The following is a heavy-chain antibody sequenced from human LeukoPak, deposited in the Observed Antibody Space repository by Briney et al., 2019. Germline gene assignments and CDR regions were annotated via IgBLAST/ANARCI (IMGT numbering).Heavy chain of an antibody. J-gene: IGHJ6*02. CDR1: GYTFTSYG. Sequence: GASVKVSCKASGYTFTSYGISWVRQAPGQGLEWMGWISAYNGNTNYAQKLQGRVTMTTDTSTSPPYMELRSLRSDDTAVYYCARCPDDFWSGYHYGMDVWGQGTTVTVSS. CDR2: ISAYNGNT. D-gene: IGHD3-3*01. CDR3: ARCPDDFWSGYHYGMDV. V-gene: IGHV1-18*01.